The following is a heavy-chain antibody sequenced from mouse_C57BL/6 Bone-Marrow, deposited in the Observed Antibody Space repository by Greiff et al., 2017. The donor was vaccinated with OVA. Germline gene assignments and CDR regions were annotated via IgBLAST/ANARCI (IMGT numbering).Heavy chain of an antibody. CDR2: IDPSDSYT. CDR1: GYTFTSYW. V-gene: IGHV1-69*01. Sequence: QVQLQQSGAELVMPGASVKLSCKASGYTFTSYWMHWVKQRPGQGLEWIGEIDPSDSYTNYNQKFKGKSTLTVDKSSSTAYMQLSSLTSEDSAVYYCATSLYYFDYWGQGTTLTVSS. CDR3: ATSLYYFDY. J-gene: IGHJ2*01.